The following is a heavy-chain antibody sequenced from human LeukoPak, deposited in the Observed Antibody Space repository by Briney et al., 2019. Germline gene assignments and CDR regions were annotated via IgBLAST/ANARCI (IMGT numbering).Heavy chain of an antibody. CDR3: AKDGIAVAAYGDFDY. J-gene: IGHJ4*02. V-gene: IGHV3-7*01. Sequence: GGSLRLSCVASGFTFSSYWMSWVLQAPGKGLEWMANIKKDGSEKYYVDSVKGRFTISRDNAKNSLYLQMNSLRAEDTAVYYCAKDGIAVAAYGDFDYWGQGTLVTVSS. CDR1: GFTFSSYW. CDR2: IKKDGSEK. D-gene: IGHD6-19*01.